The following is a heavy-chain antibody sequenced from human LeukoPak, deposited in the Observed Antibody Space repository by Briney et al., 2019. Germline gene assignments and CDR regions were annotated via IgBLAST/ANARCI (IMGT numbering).Heavy chain of an antibody. Sequence: GGTLRLSCAASGFTFSSYAMNWVRQAPGKGLEWVSAISGSSGRTYYADFVKGRFTISRDNAKNTLNLQMNSLRAEDTAVYYCARDLGQYYDTSDNWFDPWGQGTLVTVSS. J-gene: IGHJ5*02. CDR3: ARDLGQYYDTSDNWFDP. D-gene: IGHD3-22*01. V-gene: IGHV3-23*01. CDR1: GFTFSSYA. CDR2: ISGSSGRT.